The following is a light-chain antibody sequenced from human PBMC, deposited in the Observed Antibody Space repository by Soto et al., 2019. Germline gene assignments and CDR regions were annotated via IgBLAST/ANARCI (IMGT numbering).Light chain of an antibody. CDR1: QDISDY. CDR3: EQRGDWPLT. Sequence: DIQLTQSPSFLSASVGDRVTSSSRASQDISDYLAWYQQRPGKAPKLLIYAASTLQSGVPSRFSGSGSGTEFTLTIRSLEPEDFAVYYCEQRGDWPLTFGGGTKVDIK. J-gene: IGKJ4*01. V-gene: IGKV1-9*01. CDR2: AAS.